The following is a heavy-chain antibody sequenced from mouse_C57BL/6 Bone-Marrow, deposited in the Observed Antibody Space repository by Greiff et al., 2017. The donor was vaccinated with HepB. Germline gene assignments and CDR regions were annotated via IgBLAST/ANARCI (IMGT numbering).Heavy chain of an antibody. CDR3: ARSNSSYYYGSSWFAY. D-gene: IGHD1-1*01. Sequence: QVQLQQSGAELVMPGASVKLSCKASGYTFTSYWMHWVKQRPGQGLEWIGEIDPSDSYTNYNQKFKGKSTLTVDKSSSTAYMQLSSLTSEDSAVYYCARSNSSYYYGSSWFAYWGQGTLVTVSA. CDR1: GYTFTSYW. CDR2: IDPSDSYT. V-gene: IGHV1-69*01. J-gene: IGHJ3*01.